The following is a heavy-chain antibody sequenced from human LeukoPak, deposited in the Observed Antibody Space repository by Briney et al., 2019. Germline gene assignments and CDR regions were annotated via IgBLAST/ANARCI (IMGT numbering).Heavy chain of an antibody. CDR3: AKDLYVDVRWGSAFDI. Sequence: GGSLRLSCAASGFAFDSFAMSWVRQAPGQGLAWVSAIGDSSSHTYYADSVKGRFTISRDNSKSTLYLQMNSLRAEDTAVYYCAKDLYVDVRWGSAFDIWGQGTVVTVSS. D-gene: IGHD4-23*01. J-gene: IGHJ3*02. CDR1: GFAFDSFA. CDR2: IGDSSSHT. V-gene: IGHV3-23*01.